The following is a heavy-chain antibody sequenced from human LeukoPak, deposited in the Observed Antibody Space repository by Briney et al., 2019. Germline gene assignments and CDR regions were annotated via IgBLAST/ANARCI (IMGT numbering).Heavy chain of an antibody. CDR1: GFTFSSYA. CDR3: AKDFVGATIHYYYYGMDV. Sequence: GGSLRLSCAASGFTFSSYAMSWVRQAPGKGLEWVSAISGSGGSTYYADSVKGRFTISRDNSKNTLYLQMNSLRAEDTAVYYCAKDFVGATIHYYYYGMDVWGQGTTVTVSS. D-gene: IGHD1-26*01. J-gene: IGHJ6*02. V-gene: IGHV3-23*01. CDR2: ISGSGGST.